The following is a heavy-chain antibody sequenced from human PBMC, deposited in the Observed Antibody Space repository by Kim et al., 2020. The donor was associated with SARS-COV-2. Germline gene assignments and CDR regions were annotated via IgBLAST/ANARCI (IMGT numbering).Heavy chain of an antibody. CDR2: IYYSGST. J-gene: IGHJ3*02. CDR1: GAFISGYY. V-gene: IGHV4-59*01. D-gene: IGHD2-15*01. CDR3: ARDGLGYCSGGSCLWAFDI. Sequence: SETLSLTCTVSGAFISGYYWSWIRQPPGKGLEWIGYIYYSGSTNYNPSLKSRVTISVDTSKNQFSLKLSSVTAADTAVYYCARDGLGYCSGGSCLWAFDIWGQGTMVTVSS.